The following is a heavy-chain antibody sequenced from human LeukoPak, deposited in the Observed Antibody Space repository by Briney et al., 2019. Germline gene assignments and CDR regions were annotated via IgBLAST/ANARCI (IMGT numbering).Heavy chain of an antibody. V-gene: IGHV3-30*04. CDR2: ISYDGRNK. J-gene: IGHJ1*01. CDR3: AKDRRYDSSGYYYPEYFQH. Sequence: GRSLRLSCAASGFTFSTYAMHWVRQAPGKGLEWVAVISYDGRNKYYADSVKGRFTVSRDNSKNTLYLQVNSLRADDTAVYYCAKDRRYDSSGYYYPEYFQHWGQGTLVTVSS. D-gene: IGHD3-22*01. CDR1: GFTFSTYA.